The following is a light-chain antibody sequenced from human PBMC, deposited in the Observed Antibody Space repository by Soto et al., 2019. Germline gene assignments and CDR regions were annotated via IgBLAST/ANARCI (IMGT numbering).Light chain of an antibody. Sequence: QSALTQSPSASGTPGQRVTISCSGSSSNIGSNFVYWYQQFPGTAPKLLIYRNSHRPSGVPDRFSGSKSGTSASLAISGLRSEDEADYYCAAWDDSLYGHYVFGTGTKVTVL. CDR1: SSNIGSNF. CDR3: AAWDDSLYGHYV. CDR2: RNS. V-gene: IGLV1-47*01. J-gene: IGLJ1*01.